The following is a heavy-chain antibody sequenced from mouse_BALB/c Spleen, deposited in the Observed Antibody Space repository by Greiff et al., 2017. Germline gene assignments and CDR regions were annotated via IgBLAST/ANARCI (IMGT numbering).Heavy chain of an antibody. CDR3: ARKGIYRYDD. V-gene: IGHV1-82*01. CDR1: GYAFSSSW. J-gene: IGHJ3*01. CDR2: IYPGDGDT. Sequence: QVQLQQSGPELVKPGASVKISCKASGYAFSSSWMNWVKQRPGQGLEWIGRIYPGDGDTNYNGKFKGKATLTADKSSSTAYMQLSSLTSVDSAVYFCARKGIYRYDDWGQGTLVTVSA. D-gene: IGHD2-14*01.